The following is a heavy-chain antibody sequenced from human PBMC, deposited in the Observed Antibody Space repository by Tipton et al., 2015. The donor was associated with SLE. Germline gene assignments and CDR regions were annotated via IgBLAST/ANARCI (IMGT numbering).Heavy chain of an antibody. V-gene: IGHV4-61*09. D-gene: IGHD6-19*01. CDR2: IYYSGSN. CDR3: TRGPKSSSVNY. CDR1: GDSISNDHYY. Sequence: TLSLTCAVSGDSISNDHYYWSWIRQPAGKGLEWIGHIYYSGSNYHSPSLRGRVSMSVDPSKNQFSLTVWSVTAADTAVYFCTRGPKSSSVNYWGQGIRVTVSS. J-gene: IGHJ4*02.